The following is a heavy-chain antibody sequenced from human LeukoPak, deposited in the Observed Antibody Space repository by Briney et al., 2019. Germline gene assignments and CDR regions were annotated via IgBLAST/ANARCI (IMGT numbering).Heavy chain of an antibody. CDR3: ARGIESRPYATSYMDV. D-gene: IGHD3-16*01. CDR2: IYYSGST. Sequence: SETLSLTXTVSGGSISSYYWSWIRQPPGKGLEWIGYIYYSGSTNYNPSLKSRVTISVDTSKNQFSLKLSSVTAADTAVYYCARGIESRPYATSYMDVWGKGTTVTVSS. CDR1: GGSISSYY. J-gene: IGHJ6*03. V-gene: IGHV4-59*01.